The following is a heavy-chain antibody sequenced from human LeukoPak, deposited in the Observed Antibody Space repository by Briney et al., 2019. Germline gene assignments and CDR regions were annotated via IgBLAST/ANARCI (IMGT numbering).Heavy chain of an antibody. CDR3: ARDFEGATPEGYYYYYMDI. CDR2: ISGSGGST. J-gene: IGHJ6*03. Sequence: GGSLRLSCAASGFTFSSYAMSWVRQAPGKGLEGVSAISGSGGSTYYADSVKGRFTISRDNSKNTLYLQMNSLRAEDTAVYYCARDFEGATPEGYYYYYMDIWGKGTTVTVSS. V-gene: IGHV3-23*01. D-gene: IGHD1-26*01. CDR1: GFTFSSYA.